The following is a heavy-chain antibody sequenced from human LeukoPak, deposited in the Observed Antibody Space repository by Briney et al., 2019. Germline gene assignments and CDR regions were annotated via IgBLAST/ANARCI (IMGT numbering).Heavy chain of an antibody. Sequence: GSLRLSCAASGFTFSDYWIHWVRQAPGKGLVWVSCINSDGSTTNYADSVKGRFTISRDNAKNTLYLQMDSLRAEDTAVYYCARGRYCSGGSCYVYWGQGTLVTVSS. CDR2: INSDGSTT. V-gene: IGHV3-74*01. J-gene: IGHJ4*02. CDR1: GFTFSDYW. CDR3: ARGRYCSGGSCYVY. D-gene: IGHD2-15*01.